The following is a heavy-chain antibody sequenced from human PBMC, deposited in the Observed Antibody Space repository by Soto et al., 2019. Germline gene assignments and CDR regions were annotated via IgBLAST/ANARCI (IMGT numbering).Heavy chain of an antibody. Sequence: EVQLVESGGGLVKPGGSLRLSCAASGFTFSSYRMNWVRQAPGKGLEWVSSISSSSSYIYYPDSVTSRFTISGDNAKNSLYLQMNSPRAEDTAVYYCAGGGGSVAGDYWGQGTLVTVSS. J-gene: IGHJ4*02. D-gene: IGHD6-19*01. CDR1: GFTFSSYR. CDR3: AGGGGSVAGDY. V-gene: IGHV3-21*01. CDR2: ISSSSSYI.